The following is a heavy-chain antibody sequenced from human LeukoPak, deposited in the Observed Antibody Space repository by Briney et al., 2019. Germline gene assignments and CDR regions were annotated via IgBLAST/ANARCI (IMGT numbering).Heavy chain of an antibody. D-gene: IGHD2-2*01. CDR3: ARIGRVLGYCSSTSCYGPDY. CDR2: IYYSGST. Sequence: PSETLSLTCTVSGGSISSYYWSWIRQPPGKGLEWIGYIYYSGSTNYNPSLKSRVTISVDTSKNQFSLKLSSVTAADTAVYYCARIGRVLGYCSSTSCYGPDYWGQGTLVTVSS. J-gene: IGHJ4*02. V-gene: IGHV4-59*01. CDR1: GGSISSYY.